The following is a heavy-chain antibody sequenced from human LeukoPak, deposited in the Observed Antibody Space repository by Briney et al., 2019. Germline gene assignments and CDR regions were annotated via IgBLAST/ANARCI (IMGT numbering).Heavy chain of an antibody. CDR1: GYTFTAYD. CDR2: ISVINDNI. V-gene: IGHV1-18*01. Sequence: ASVKVSCKPSGYTFTAYDISWVRQAPGQGPEWMGWISVINDNINYAQTVQGRVTMTRDKSTRTAYMELRSLRSVDTAVYYCARRPRGAGASSLSDYYLYGIDVGPQGTTDSVS. D-gene: IGHD1-26*01. J-gene: IGHJ6*01. CDR3: ARRPRGAGASSLSDYYLYGIDV.